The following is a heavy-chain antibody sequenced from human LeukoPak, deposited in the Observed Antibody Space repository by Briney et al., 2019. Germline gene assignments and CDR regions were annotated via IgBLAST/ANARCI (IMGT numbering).Heavy chain of an antibody. J-gene: IGHJ5*02. V-gene: IGHV3-23*01. CDR3: AKKYSTGLDP. Sequence: GGTLRLSCAASGFTFSSYGMSWVRQAPGKGLEWVSSISGSGGSNTYYADSVKGRFTISRDNSKNTLYLQMNSLRVEDTAVYYCAKKYSTGLDPWGQGTLVTVSS. D-gene: IGHD1-26*01. CDR2: ISGSGGSNT. CDR1: GFTFSSYG.